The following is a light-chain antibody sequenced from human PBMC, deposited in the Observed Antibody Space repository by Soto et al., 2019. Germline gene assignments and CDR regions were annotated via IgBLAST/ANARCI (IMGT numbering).Light chain of an antibody. CDR2: DAS. CDR3: QQYKSYYT. CDR1: QSISRW. Sequence: DIQMTQSPSTLSASVGDRVTITCRASQSISRWLAWYQQKPGKAPKLLIDDASNLESGVPSRFSASGSGREFPLTISRLQPDDFATCYCQQYKSYYTFGQGTKLEIK. V-gene: IGKV1-5*01. J-gene: IGKJ2*01.